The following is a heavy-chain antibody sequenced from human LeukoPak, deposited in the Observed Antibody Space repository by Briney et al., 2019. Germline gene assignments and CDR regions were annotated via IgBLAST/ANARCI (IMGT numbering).Heavy chain of an antibody. J-gene: IGHJ4*02. V-gene: IGHV3-21*01. D-gene: IGHD3-22*01. CDR3: ARGRYDSSGYYSIFDY. Sequence: PGGSLRLSCAASGFTFSDYYMNWVRQAPGKGLEWVSSISRSSIYMYYADSVKGRFTISRDNAKNSLYLQMNSLRAEDTAVYYCARGRYDSSGYYSIFDYWGQGTLVTVSS. CDR2: ISRSSIYM. CDR1: GFTFSDYY.